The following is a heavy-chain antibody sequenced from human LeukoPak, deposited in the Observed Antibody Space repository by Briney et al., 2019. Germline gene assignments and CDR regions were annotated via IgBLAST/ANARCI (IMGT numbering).Heavy chain of an antibody. D-gene: IGHD5-24*01. V-gene: IGHV4-31*03. J-gene: IGHJ5*02. CDR3: ARDLEMATSSGFDP. CDR2: IYYSGST. Sequence: PSETLSLTCTVSGGSISSGGYYWSWIRQHPGKGLEWIGYIYYSGSTYYNPSLKSRVTISVDMSKNQFSLKLSSVTAADTAVYYCARDLEMATSSGFDPWGQGTLVTVSS. CDR1: GGSISSGGYY.